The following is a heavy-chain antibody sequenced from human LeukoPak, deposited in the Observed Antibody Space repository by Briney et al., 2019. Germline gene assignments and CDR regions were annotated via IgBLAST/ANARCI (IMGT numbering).Heavy chain of an antibody. V-gene: IGHV3-48*03. CDR3: AREGLGIVVVPAVTHDAFDI. Sequence: GGSLRLSCAASGFTFSSYEMNWVRQAPGKGPEWVSYISSSGSTIYYADSVKGRFTISRDNAKNSLYLQMNSLRAEDTAVYYCAREGLGIVVVPAVTHDAFDIWGQGTMVTVSS. CDR1: GFTFSSYE. D-gene: IGHD2-2*03. J-gene: IGHJ3*02. CDR2: ISSSGSTI.